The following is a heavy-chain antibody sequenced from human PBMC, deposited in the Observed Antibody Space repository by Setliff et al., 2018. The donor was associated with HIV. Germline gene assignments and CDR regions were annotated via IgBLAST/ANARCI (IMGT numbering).Heavy chain of an antibody. CDR2: IYTSGIT. CDR1: GGSISRGSYY. J-gene: IGHJ4*02. V-gene: IGHV4-61*09. CDR3: ARDRGGYSLD. D-gene: IGHD3-22*01. Sequence: TLSLTCTVSGGSISRGSYYWSWIRQPAGKGLEWIGHIYTSGITNYNPSLKSRVTISVDTSKNQFSLNLNSVTAADTAVYYCARDRGGYSLDWGQGTLVTVSS.